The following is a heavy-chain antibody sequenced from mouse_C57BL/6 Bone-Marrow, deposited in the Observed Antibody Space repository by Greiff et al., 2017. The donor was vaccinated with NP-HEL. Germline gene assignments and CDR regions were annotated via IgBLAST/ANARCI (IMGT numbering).Heavy chain of an antibody. CDR3: ARRDTTVDVYLDY. CDR1: GYTFTSYW. J-gene: IGHJ2*01. D-gene: IGHD1-1*01. V-gene: IGHV1-69*01. CDR2: IDPSDSYT. Sequence: VQLQQPGAELVMPGASVKLSCKASGYTFTSYWMHWVKQRPGQGLEWIGEIDPSDSYTNYNQKFKGKSTLTVDKSSSTAYMQLSSLTSEDSAVYYCARRDTTVDVYLDYWGQGTTLTVSS.